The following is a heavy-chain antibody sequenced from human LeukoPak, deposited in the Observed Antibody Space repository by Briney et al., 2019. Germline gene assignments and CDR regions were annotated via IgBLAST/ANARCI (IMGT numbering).Heavy chain of an antibody. J-gene: IGHJ6*03. D-gene: IGHD3-3*01. CDR2: ISSSSSYI. V-gene: IGHV3-21*01. Sequence: GGSLRLSCAASGFTFSSYSMNWVSQAPGKGLEWVSSISSSSSYIYYADSVKGRFTISRDNAKNSLYLQMNSLRAEDTAVYYCAREGNLDFWSGYVYYYYYYMDVWGKGTTVTVSS. CDR3: AREGNLDFWSGYVYYYYYYMDV. CDR1: GFTFSSYS.